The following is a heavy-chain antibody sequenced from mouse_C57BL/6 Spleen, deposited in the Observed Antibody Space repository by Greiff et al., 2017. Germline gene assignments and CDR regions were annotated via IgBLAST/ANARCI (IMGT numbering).Heavy chain of an antibody. V-gene: IGHV1-20*01. CDR3: ARKDYSNLYFDY. D-gene: IGHD2-5*01. Sequence: VQLKQSGPELVKPGDSVKIFCKASGYSFTGSFMNWVMQSHGKSLEWIGRINPYNGDTFYNQKFKGKATLTVDKSSSTAHMELRSLTSEDSAVYYCARKDYSNLYFDYWGQGTTLTVSS. J-gene: IGHJ2*01. CDR1: GYSFTGSF. CDR2: INPYNGDT.